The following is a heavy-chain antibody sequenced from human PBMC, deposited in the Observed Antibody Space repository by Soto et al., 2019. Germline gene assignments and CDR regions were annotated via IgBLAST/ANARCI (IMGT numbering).Heavy chain of an antibody. CDR3: ASGSPIAARLGWNWFDP. Sequence: PGGSLRLSCSVSGLIVTNNYITWVRQAPGKGLEWVSTIYAGGNTFYADSVKGRFTISRDRLKNTVYLQMSSLRTEDTAMYYCASGSPIAARLGWNWFDPWGQGTLVTVYS. D-gene: IGHD6-6*01. CDR2: IYAGGNT. J-gene: IGHJ5*02. V-gene: IGHV3-53*01. CDR1: GLIVTNNY.